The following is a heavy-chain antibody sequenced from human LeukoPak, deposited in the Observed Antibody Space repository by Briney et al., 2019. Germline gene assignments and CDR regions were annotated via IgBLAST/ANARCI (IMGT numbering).Heavy chain of an antibody. CDR3: AHRGYYGSANP. V-gene: IGHV2-5*02. J-gene: IGHJ5*02. CDR2: IYWDDDK. CDR1: GFSLSTSGVG. Sequence: SGPTLVKPTQTLTLTCTFSGFSLSTSGVGVGWIRQPPGKALEWLALIYWDDDKRYSPSLKSRLTITKDTSENQVVLTMTNMDPVGTATYYCAHRGYYGSANPWGQGTLVTVSS. D-gene: IGHD3-10*01.